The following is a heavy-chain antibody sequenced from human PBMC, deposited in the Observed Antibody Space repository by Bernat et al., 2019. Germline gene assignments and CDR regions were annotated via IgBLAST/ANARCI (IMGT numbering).Heavy chain of an antibody. V-gene: IGHV5-10-1*03. J-gene: IGHJ6*03. Sequence: EVQLVQSGAEVKKPGESLRISCKGSGYSFTSNWISWVRQMPGKGLEWMGRIDPSDSYTNYSPSFQGNVTSSADKSISTAYLQWSSLKASDTAMYYCARPAYCGGDCSYYYYYMDVWGKGTTVTVSS. CDR1: GYSFTSNW. D-gene: IGHD2-21*01. CDR3: ARPAYCGGDCSYYYYYMDV. CDR2: IDPSDSYT.